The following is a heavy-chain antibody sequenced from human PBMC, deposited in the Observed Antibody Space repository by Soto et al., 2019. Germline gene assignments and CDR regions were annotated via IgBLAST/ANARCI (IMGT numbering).Heavy chain of an antibody. J-gene: IGHJ6*02. Sequence: SQTLSLTCAISGDSVSSNSAAWNWIRQSPSRGLEWLGRTYYRSKWYNDYAVPVKSRITINPDTSKNQFSLQLNSVTPEDTAVYYCARERAIAALLGGYYYGMDVWGQGTTVTVSS. V-gene: IGHV6-1*01. CDR1: GDSVSSNSAA. D-gene: IGHD6-13*01. CDR2: TYYRSKWYN. CDR3: ARERAIAALLGGYYYGMDV.